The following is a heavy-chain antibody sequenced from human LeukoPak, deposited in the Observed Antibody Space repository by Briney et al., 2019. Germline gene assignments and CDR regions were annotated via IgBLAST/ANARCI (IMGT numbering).Heavy chain of an antibody. J-gene: IGHJ4*02. D-gene: IGHD5-24*01. CDR2: IYPSGGT. CDR1: GVSISNYH. Sequence: SETLSLTCAVSGVSISNYHWSWVRQTPGKGLEWIGCIYPSGGTDSNPSLKSRVTMSVDTSKNQFSLRLSSVTAAGTAVYYCARHDGLYWGQGTLVTVSS. CDR3: ARHDGLY. V-gene: IGHV4-59*08.